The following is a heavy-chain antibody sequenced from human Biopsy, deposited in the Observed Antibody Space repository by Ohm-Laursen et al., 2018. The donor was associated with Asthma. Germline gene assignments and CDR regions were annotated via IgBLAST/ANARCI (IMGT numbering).Heavy chain of an antibody. J-gene: IGHJ4*02. CDR2: IDWDDDK. V-gene: IGHV2-70*01. D-gene: IGHD3-10*01. Sequence: TQTLTLTRSCSGFSVSTRRMSVSWIRQPPGEALEWLALIDWDDDKYYSTSLKTRLTISKDTSKNHVVLTMTNMDPVDTATYYCARMGGSRIFDYWGQGTLVTVSS. CDR1: GFSVSTRRMS. CDR3: ARMGGSRIFDY.